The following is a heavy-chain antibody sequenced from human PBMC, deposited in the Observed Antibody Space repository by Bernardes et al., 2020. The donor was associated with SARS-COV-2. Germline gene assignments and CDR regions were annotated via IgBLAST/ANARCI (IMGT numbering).Heavy chain of an antibody. Sequence: SETLSLTCSVSGESITSHTDKWAWIRQSPGKGLEWIASISNDGTTVYNPSLRSRVTISVDTSNNHFSLKVNSVTAADTAVYYCSRRAFNSGCRYSDTWGQGTLVTVSS. CDR3: SRRAFNSGCRYSDT. CDR2: ISNDGTT. V-gene: IGHV4-39*02. D-gene: IGHD1-26*01. J-gene: IGHJ4*02. CDR1: GESITSHTDK.